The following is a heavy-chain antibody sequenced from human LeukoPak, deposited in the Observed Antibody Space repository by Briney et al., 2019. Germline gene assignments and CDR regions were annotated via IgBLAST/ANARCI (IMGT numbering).Heavy chain of an antibody. Sequence: PSETLSLTCAVYGGSFSGYYWSWIRQPPGKGLEWIGEINHSGSANYNPSLKSRVTISVDTSKNQFCLKLSSVTAADTAIYYCARGTDYYDSSGYLGNAFDIWGQGTMVTVSS. CDR2: INHSGSA. J-gene: IGHJ3*02. CDR3: ARGTDYYDSSGYLGNAFDI. CDR1: GGSFSGYY. D-gene: IGHD3-22*01. V-gene: IGHV4-34*01.